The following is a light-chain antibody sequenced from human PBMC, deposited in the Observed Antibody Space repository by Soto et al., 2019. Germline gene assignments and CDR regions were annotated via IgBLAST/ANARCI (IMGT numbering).Light chain of an antibody. J-gene: IGLJ1*01. CDR1: NIGDKL. CDR3: QLWDVGSDHNV. CDR2: FDS. V-gene: IGLV3-21*04. Sequence: SYELTQSPSVSLAPGETARISCEGNNIGDKLGHWYQQRQGQAPVLVIYFDSERPSGIPERFSGSNSWNTATLIITRVEAGDEADYYCQLWDVGSDHNVFGSGTKLTVL.